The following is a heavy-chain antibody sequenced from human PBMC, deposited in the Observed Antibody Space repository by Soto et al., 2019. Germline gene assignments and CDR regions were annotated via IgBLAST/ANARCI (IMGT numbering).Heavy chain of an antibody. D-gene: IGHD1-26*01. V-gene: IGHV3-30*04. Sequence: QVQLVESGGGVVQPGQFLRLSCAASGFTFGSETMHWVRQAPGKGLEWVAVTSHDETHKYYGDSVRGRFTISRDNSKNTLYLQMNSLRTEDTAVYYCARDQILGPPDYFDNWGQGTLVTVS. CDR1: GFTFGSET. CDR3: ARDQILGPPDYFDN. CDR2: TSHDETHK. J-gene: IGHJ4*02.